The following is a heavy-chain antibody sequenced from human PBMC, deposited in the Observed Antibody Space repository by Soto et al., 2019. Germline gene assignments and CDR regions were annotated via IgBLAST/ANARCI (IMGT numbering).Heavy chain of an antibody. D-gene: IGHD6-19*01. CDR1: GFTFSNAW. J-gene: IGHJ4*02. V-gene: IGHV3-15*07. CDR2: IKSKTDGGTT. Sequence: GGSLRLSCAASGFTFSNAWMNWVRQAPGKGLEWVGRIKSKTDGGTTDYAAPVKGRFTISRDDSKKTLYLQMNSLKTEDTAVYYCTTDTYSSGWPFDYWGQGTLVTVSS. CDR3: TTDTYSSGWPFDY.